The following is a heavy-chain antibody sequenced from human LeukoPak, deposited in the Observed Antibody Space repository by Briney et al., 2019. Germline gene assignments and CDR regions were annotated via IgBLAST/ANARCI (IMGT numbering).Heavy chain of an antibody. J-gene: IGHJ3*02. CDR2: IYHSGST. V-gene: IGHV4-30-2*01. Sequence: SQTLPLTCAVSGVSISSGGYSWSWIRQPPGKGLEWIGYIYHSGSTYYNPSLKSRVTISVDRSKNQFSLKLSSVTAADTAVYYCASSKTYGSGSYYAFDIWGQGTMVTVSS. D-gene: IGHD3-10*01. CDR3: ASSKTYGSGSYYAFDI. CDR1: GVSISSGGYS.